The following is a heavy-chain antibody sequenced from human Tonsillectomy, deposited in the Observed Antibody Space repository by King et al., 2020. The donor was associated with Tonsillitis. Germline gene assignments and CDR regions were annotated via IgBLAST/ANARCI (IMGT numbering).Heavy chain of an antibody. D-gene: IGHD4-11*01. CDR2: LYSSGSS. Sequence: QLQESGPGLVKPSETLSLTCTVSGGSISGYYWSWIRQPPGKGLEWIGYLYSSGSSHSNPSLKSRLTMSVDTSNNQFSLRLSSVTAADAAVYYCARHEDYIRDYYYYMDVWGKGTTVTVSS. CDR3: ARHEDYIRDYYYYMDV. CDR1: GGSISGYY. V-gene: IGHV4-59*08. J-gene: IGHJ6*03.